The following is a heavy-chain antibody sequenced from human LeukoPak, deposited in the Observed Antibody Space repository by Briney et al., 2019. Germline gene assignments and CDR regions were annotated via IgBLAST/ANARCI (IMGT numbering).Heavy chain of an antibody. Sequence: GRSLRLSCAASGFTSRSYGMHWVRQAPGKGLEWVAVISDDGSNKYYADSVKGRFTISRDSSKNTLSLQMNSLRVEDTAVYYCAKDNKRYSCDYWGQGTLVTVSS. CDR3: AKDNKRYSCDY. D-gene: IGHD5-18*01. J-gene: IGHJ4*02. CDR2: ISDDGSNK. V-gene: IGHV3-30*18. CDR1: GFTSRSYG.